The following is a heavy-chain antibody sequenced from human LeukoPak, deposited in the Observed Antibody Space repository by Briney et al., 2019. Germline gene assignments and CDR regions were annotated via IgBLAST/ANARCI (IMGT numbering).Heavy chain of an antibody. CDR1: GYTLTAYY. D-gene: IGHD5-24*01. CDR3: ARTFEMAHDAFDI. Sequence: ASVKVSCKASGYTLTAYYIHWVRQAPGQGLEWMGRINLNSGATNYAQKFQGRVTMTRDTSISTAYMELSRLRSDDTAVYYCARTFEMAHDAFDIWGQGTMVTVSS. V-gene: IGHV1-2*06. CDR2: INLNSGAT. J-gene: IGHJ3*02.